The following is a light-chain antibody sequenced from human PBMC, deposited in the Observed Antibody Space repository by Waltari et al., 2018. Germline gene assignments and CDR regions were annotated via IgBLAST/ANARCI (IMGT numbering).Light chain of an antibody. CDR1: RSYIRAVYN. CDR2: RNN. Sequence: QSVLPHPPSVSGAPGQTVTNSCTGSRSYIRAVYNVPRHQQVPGTAPKLLIFRNNNRPSGVPDRFSGSKSGTSASLAITGLRAEDEAYYYCQSYDSSLSGPVVFGGGTRLIVL. V-gene: IGLV1-40*01. CDR3: QSYDSSLSGPVV. J-gene: IGLJ2*01.